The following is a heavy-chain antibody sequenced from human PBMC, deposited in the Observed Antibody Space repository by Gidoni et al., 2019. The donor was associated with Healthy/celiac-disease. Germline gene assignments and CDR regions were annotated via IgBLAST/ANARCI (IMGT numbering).Heavy chain of an antibody. J-gene: IGHJ4*02. CDR1: GFPFDDYA. D-gene: IGHD1-1*01. V-gene: IGHV3-9*01. CDR2: ISWNSGSI. Sequence: EFRLLSSGGGWVQPGRSLVLSCAASGFPFDDYAMHWVRQAPGKGLEWVSGISWNSGSIGYADSVKGRFTISRDNAKNSLYLQMNSLRAEDTALYYCAKLGGTTLIKDYWGQGTLVTVSS. CDR3: AKLGGTTLIKDY.